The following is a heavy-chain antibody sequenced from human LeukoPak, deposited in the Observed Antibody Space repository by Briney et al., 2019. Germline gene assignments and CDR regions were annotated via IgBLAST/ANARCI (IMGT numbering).Heavy chain of an antibody. Sequence: GGSLRLSCAASGFTVSSNYMSWVRQAPGKGLEWVSVIYSGGSTYYADSVKGRFTISRDNSKNTLYLQMNSLRAEDTAVYYCARDLTTYYYDSSGIDYWGQGTLVTVSS. V-gene: IGHV3-66*01. CDR3: ARDLTTYYYDSSGIDY. CDR2: IYSGGST. J-gene: IGHJ4*02. CDR1: GFTVSSNY. D-gene: IGHD3-22*01.